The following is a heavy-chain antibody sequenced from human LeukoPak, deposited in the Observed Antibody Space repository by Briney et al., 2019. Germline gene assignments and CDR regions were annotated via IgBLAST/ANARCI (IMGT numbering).Heavy chain of an antibody. CDR2: SVGTDSS. Sequence: GGSLRLSCVASGLTFSGYAMSWVRQTPGKGLEWVSMSVGTDSSYYADSVKGRLTISRDNSNNTLYLEMNSLRAEDTAVYYCAKSRDSRALFDYWGQGTLVTVSS. D-gene: IGHD3-22*01. V-gene: IGHV3-23*01. CDR1: GLTFSGYA. J-gene: IGHJ4*02. CDR3: AKSRDSRALFDY.